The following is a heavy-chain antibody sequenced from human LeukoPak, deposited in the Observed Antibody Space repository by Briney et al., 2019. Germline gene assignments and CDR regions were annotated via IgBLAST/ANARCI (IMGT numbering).Heavy chain of an antibody. D-gene: IGHD6-6*01. Sequence: SVKVSCKASGGTFSSHTISWVRQAPGQGLEWMGRIIPILGIANYAQKFQGRVTITADKSTSTAYMELSSLRSEDTAVYYCARGVRGVSSSSMYFDYWGQGTLVTVSS. CDR3: ARGVRGVSSSSMYFDY. V-gene: IGHV1-69*02. CDR2: IIPILGIA. CDR1: GGTFSSHT. J-gene: IGHJ4*02.